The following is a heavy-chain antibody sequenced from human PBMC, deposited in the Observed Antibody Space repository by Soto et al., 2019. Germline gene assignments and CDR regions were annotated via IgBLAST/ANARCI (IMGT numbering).Heavy chain of an antibody. J-gene: IGHJ5*02. D-gene: IGHD3-10*01. CDR2: ISGSGGST. CDR1: GFTFSSYA. CDR3: AKDGARMVRGVLNFNWFDP. V-gene: IGHV3-23*01. Sequence: GGSLRLSCAASGFTFSSYAMSWVRQAPGKGLEWVSAISGSGGSTYYADSVKGRFTISRDNSKNTLYLQMNSLRAEDTAVYYCAKDGARMVRGVLNFNWFDPWGQGTLVTVSS.